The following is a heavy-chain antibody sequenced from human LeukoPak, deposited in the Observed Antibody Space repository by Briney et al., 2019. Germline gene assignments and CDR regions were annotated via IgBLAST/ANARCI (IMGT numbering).Heavy chain of an antibody. Sequence: GGSLGLSCAASGFTFSSFAMHWVRQAPGKGLKWVAFIRCDGSNKYYADSVKGRFTISRDNSKNTLYLQMNRPRAEDTAVYYCAKVSIAARIQDYWGQGTLVTVSS. D-gene: IGHD6-6*01. CDR3: AKVSIAARIQDY. V-gene: IGHV3-30*02. J-gene: IGHJ4*02. CDR2: IRCDGSNK. CDR1: GFTFSSFA.